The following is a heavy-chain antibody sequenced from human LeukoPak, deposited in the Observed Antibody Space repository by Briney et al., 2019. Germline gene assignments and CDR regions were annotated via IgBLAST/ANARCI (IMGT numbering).Heavy chain of an antibody. CDR2: IKQDGSEK. V-gene: IGHV3-7*01. CDR1: GFTFSSYW. D-gene: IGHD3-3*01. CDR3: ARDGYYDFWSGYYPPYFDY. J-gene: IGHJ4*02. Sequence: TGGSLRLSCAASGFTFSSYWMSWVRQAPGKGLEWVANIKQDGSEKYYVDSVKGRFTISRDNAKNSLYLQMNSLRAEDTAVYYCARDGYYDFWSGYYPPYFDYWGQGTLVTVSS.